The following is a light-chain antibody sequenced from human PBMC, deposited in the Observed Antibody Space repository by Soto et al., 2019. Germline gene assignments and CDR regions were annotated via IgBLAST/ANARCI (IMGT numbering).Light chain of an antibody. J-gene: IGKJ4*01. CDR2: WAS. CDR3: QQYFHSPPT. Sequence: IVMTQSPDSLAVSLGERATINCKSSQTVFFNSNNKNYVVWYQQKPGQPPKLLISWASIRESGVADRFSGSGSGTDFTLTISSLQAEDVAVYYCQQYFHSPPTFGGGTRVEI. CDR1: QTVFFNSNNKNY. V-gene: IGKV4-1*01.